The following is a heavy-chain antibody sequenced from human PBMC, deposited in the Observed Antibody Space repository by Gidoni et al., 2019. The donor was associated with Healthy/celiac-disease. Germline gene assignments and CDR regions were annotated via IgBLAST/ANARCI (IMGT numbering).Heavy chain of an antibody. D-gene: IGHD3-16*01. J-gene: IGHJ4*02. CDR3: ASLDYGDYIDY. V-gene: IGHV4-39*07. Sequence: QLQLQESGPGLVKPSETLSLTCTVSGGSLSSSSYYWGWIRQPPGKGLEWIGSIYYSGSTYYNPSLKSRVTISVDTSKNQFSLKLSSVTAADTAVYYCASLDYGDYIDYWGQGTLVTVSS. CDR2: IYYSGST. CDR1: GGSLSSSSYY.